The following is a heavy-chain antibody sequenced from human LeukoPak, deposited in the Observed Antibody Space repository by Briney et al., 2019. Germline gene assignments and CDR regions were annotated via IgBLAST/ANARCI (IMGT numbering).Heavy chain of an antibody. J-gene: IGHJ4*02. CDR1: GFTVSSNY. CDR2: IYSGGNT. CDR3: ARSLGWDYTYGYNY. Sequence: GGSLRLSCAASGFTVSSNYMSWVRQAPGKGLEWVSVIYSGGNTYYADSVKGRFTISRDNSKNTLYLQMKSLRAEDTAVYYCARSLGWDYTYGYNYWGQGTLVTVSS. V-gene: IGHV3-53*01. D-gene: IGHD5-18*01.